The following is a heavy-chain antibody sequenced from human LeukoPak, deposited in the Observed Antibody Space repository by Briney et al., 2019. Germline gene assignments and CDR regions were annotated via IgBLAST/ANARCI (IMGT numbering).Heavy chain of an antibody. J-gene: IGHJ4*02. CDR2: ISSSGSTA. CDR1: GFTFSDYY. CDR3: ARGGGYSGYDRFLFDY. Sequence: GGSLRLSCAASGFTFSDYYMSWNRQAPGKGLEWLSYISSSGSTAYYADSVKGRFTISRDNAKNSLYLQMNSLRVEDTAVYYCARGGGYSGYDRFLFDYWGQGTLVTVSS. D-gene: IGHD5-12*01. V-gene: IGHV3-11*04.